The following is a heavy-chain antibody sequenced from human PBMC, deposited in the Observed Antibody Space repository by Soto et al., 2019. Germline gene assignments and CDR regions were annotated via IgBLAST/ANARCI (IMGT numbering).Heavy chain of an antibody. Sequence: SETLSLTCAVYGGSFSGYYWSWIRQPPGKGLEWIGEINHSGSTNYNPSLKSRVTISVDTSKNQFSLKLSSVTAADTAVYYCARGRIAVAGFRYYYGMDVWGQGTTVTVSS. CDR1: GGSFSGYY. V-gene: IGHV4-34*01. D-gene: IGHD6-19*01. J-gene: IGHJ6*02. CDR2: INHSGST. CDR3: ARGRIAVAGFRYYYGMDV.